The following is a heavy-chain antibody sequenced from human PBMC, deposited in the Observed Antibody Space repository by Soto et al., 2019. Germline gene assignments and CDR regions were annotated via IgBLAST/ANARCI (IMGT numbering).Heavy chain of an antibody. V-gene: IGHV3-66*01. D-gene: IGHD6-19*01. Sequence: GGSLRLSCAASGLTVSSNYMSWVRQAPGKGLEWVSVIYSGGSTYYADSVKGRFTISRDNSKNTLYLQMNSLRAEDTAVYYCARDYGIIAVAYGLAWGQGTLVTVSS. CDR2: IYSGGST. J-gene: IGHJ5*02. CDR1: GLTVSSNY. CDR3: ARDYGIIAVAYGLA.